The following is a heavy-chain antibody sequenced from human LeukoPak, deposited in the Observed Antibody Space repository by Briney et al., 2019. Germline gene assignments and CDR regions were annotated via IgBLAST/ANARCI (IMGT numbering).Heavy chain of an antibody. CDR1: GGSISSYY. CDR3: ARYGGDSGGFNY. J-gene: IGHJ4*02. CDR2: IWHSGST. Sequence: SETLSLTCTVSGGSISSYYWSWIRQPPGKGLEWIGNIWHSGSTYYNPSLKSRVTMSVDTSKNQFSLKLSSVTAADSAVYYCARYGGDSGGFNYWGQGTLVTVSS. D-gene: IGHD4-23*01. V-gene: IGHV4-59*04.